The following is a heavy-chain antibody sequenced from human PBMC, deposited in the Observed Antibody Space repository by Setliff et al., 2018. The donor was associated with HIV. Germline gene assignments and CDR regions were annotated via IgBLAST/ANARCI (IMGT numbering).Heavy chain of an antibody. CDR3: ARDATSEGYMDV. Sequence: SETLSLTCAVYGGSVSGYYWSWIRQPPGKGLEWIGEIDHSGSTNYNPSLKSRVTISVDTSKNQSSLKLTSVTAADTAMYFCARDATSEGYMDVWGKGTTVTVSS. V-gene: IGHV4-34*01. CDR1: GGSVSGYY. CDR2: IDHSGST. J-gene: IGHJ6*03.